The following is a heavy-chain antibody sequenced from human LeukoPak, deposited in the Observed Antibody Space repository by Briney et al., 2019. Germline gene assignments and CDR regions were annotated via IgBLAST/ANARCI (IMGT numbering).Heavy chain of an antibody. Sequence: EASVKVSCKASGYTFTSYGISWVRQAPGQGLEWMGWISAYNGNTNYAQKLQGRVTMTTDTSTSTVYMELSSLRSEDTTVYYCARGIAAAGTADLRYWGQGTLVTVSS. CDR1: GYTFTSYG. V-gene: IGHV1-18*01. CDR2: ISAYNGNT. J-gene: IGHJ4*02. D-gene: IGHD6-13*01. CDR3: ARGIAAAGTADLRY.